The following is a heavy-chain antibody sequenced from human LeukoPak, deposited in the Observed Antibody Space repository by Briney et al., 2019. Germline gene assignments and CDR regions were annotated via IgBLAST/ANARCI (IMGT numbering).Heavy chain of an antibody. Sequence: KAGGSLRLSCAASGFTFSDYYMSWIRQAPGKGLEWVSYISSSGSTIYYADSVKGRFTISRDNAKNSLYLQMNSLRAEDTAVYYCARVGSSSSDYFDYWGQGTLVTVSS. CDR3: ARVGSSSSDYFDY. V-gene: IGHV3-11*01. J-gene: IGHJ4*02. D-gene: IGHD6-6*01. CDR1: GFTFSDYY. CDR2: ISSSGSTI.